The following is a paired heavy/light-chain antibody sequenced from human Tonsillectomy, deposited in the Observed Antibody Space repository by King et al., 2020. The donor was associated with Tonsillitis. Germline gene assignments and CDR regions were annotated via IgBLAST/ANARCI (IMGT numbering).Heavy chain of an antibody. CDR1: GFTFSNYA. CDR3: ARVAYSSSTQDY. V-gene: IGHV3-30-3*01. Sequence: QVQLVESGGGVVQPGRSLRLSCAASGFTFSNYAMHWVRQAPGKGLEWVAVISYHGVDNNHADSVKGRFTISRDNAKNTVYLQMNSLRLEDTAMYYCARVAYSSSTQDYWGQGTLVTVSS. D-gene: IGHD6-6*01. CDR2: ISYHGVDN. J-gene: IGHJ4*02.
Light chain of an antibody. V-gene: IGKV2-28*01. CDR1: QSLLHTNGYNY. Sequence: DIVMTQSPLSLPVTPGEPASISCRSSQSLLHTNGYNYLDWYLQKPGQSPQLLIYWGSNRASGVPDRFSGSGSGTDFTLEISRVEAEDVGVYYCMQALQTPPTFGGGTKVEIK. CDR3: MQALQTPPT. CDR2: WGS. J-gene: IGKJ4*01.